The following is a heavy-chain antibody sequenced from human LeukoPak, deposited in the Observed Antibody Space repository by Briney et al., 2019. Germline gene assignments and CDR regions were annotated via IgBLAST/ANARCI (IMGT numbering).Heavy chain of an antibody. V-gene: IGHV1-69*01. CDR2: IIPIFGTA. CDR1: GGTFSSYA. J-gene: IGHJ5*02. D-gene: IGHD2-2*02. Sequence: SVKVSCKASGGTFSSYAISWVRQAPGQGLEWMGGIIPIFGTANYAQKFQGRVTITADESTSTAYMELSSLRSEDTAVYYCARDHTEGRAIWFDPWGQGTLVTVSS. CDR3: ARDHTEGRAIWFDP.